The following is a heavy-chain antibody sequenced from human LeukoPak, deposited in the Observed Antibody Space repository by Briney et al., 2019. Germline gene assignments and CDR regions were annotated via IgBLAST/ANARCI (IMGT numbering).Heavy chain of an antibody. Sequence: SVRVSCKASGYTFTSYGIRWVRQAPGQGLEWMGRIIPILGIANYAQKFQGRVTITADKSTSTAYMELSSLRSEDTAVYYCARAVLRFLEWLPADAFDIWGQGTMVTVSS. J-gene: IGHJ3*02. CDR3: ARAVLRFLEWLPADAFDI. V-gene: IGHV1-69*04. D-gene: IGHD3-3*01. CDR1: GYTFTSYG. CDR2: IIPILGIA.